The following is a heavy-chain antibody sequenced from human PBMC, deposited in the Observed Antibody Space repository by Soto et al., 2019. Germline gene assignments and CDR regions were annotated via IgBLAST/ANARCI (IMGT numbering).Heavy chain of an antibody. CDR2: INSDGSST. Sequence: GGSLRLSCAASGFTFSSYWMHWVRQAPGKGLVWVSRINSDGSSTSYADSVKGRFTISRDNAKNTLYLQMNSLRAEDTAVYYCARGGYCSSTSCYMAYYYYGMDVWGQGTTVTVSS. CDR3: ARGGYCSSTSCYMAYYYYGMDV. V-gene: IGHV3-74*01. CDR1: GFTFSSYW. D-gene: IGHD2-2*02. J-gene: IGHJ6*02.